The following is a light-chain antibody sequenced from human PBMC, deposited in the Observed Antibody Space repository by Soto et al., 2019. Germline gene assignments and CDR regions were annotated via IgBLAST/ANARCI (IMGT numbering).Light chain of an antibody. CDR1: SSDVGGYDY. J-gene: IGLJ1*01. V-gene: IGLV2-14*01. CDR3: SSYAGSTTLL. Sequence: LTQPASVSGSPGQSITISCTGTSSDVGGYDYVSWYQHHPGKAPKLMIYEVSNRPPGVSHRFSGSKSGNTASLTISGLQTEDEADYYCSSYAGSTTLLFGTGTKVTVL. CDR2: EVS.